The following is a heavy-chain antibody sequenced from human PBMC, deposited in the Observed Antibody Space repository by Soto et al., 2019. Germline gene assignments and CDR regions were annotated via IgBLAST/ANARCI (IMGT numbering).Heavy chain of an antibody. CDR1: GYTFTSYG. CDR3: ARDRRELMGRGLRGSSQH. V-gene: IGHV1-18*01. Sequence: QVPLVQSGAEVKKPGASVKVSCKASGYTFTSYGISWVRQAPGQGLEWMGWISAHNGNTNYAQKLQGRVTMTTDTSTSTAYMELRSLRSDDTAVYYCARDRRELMGRGLRGSSQHWGQGTLVTVSS. CDR2: ISAHNGNT. D-gene: IGHD1-26*01. J-gene: IGHJ1*01.